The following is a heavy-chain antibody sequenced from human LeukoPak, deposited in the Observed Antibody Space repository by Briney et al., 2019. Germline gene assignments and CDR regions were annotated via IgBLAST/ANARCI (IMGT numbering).Heavy chain of an antibody. D-gene: IGHD3-22*01. CDR1: GGSISSYY. CDR3: ARDDSSGYHTTYFDY. CDR2: IYTSGST. V-gene: IGHV4-4*07. J-gene: IGHJ4*02. Sequence: PSETLSLTCTVSGGSISSYYWSWIRQPAGKGLEWIGRIYTSGSTNYNPSLKSRVTMSVDTSKNQFSLKLSSVTAADTAVYYCARDDSSGYHTTYFDYWGQGTLVTVSS.